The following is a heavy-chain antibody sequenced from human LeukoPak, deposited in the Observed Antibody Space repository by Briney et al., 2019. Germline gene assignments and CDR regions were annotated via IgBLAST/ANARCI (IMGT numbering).Heavy chain of an antibody. D-gene: IGHD4-11*01. Sequence: SETLSLTCAVYGGSFSGYYWSWIRQPPGKGLEWIGEINHNGSTNYNPSLKSRVTISVDTSKNQFSLKLSSVTAADTAVYYCARVRYSNYVDYWGQGTLVTVSS. J-gene: IGHJ4*02. CDR2: INHNGST. CDR1: GGSFSGYY. V-gene: IGHV4-34*01. CDR3: ARVRYSNYVDY.